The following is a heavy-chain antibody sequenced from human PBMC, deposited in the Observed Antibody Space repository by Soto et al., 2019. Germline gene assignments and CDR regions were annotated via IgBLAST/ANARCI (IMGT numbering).Heavy chain of an antibody. CDR2: ISAYNGNT. V-gene: IGHV1-18*01. Sequence: GASVKVSCKASGYTFTSYGISWVRQAPGQGLEWMGWISAYNGNTNYAQKLQGRVTMTTDTSTSTAYMELRSLRSDDTAVYYCARESYYYDSSGSPKSDYWGQGTLVTVSS. J-gene: IGHJ4*02. CDR1: GYTFTSYG. D-gene: IGHD3-22*01. CDR3: ARESYYYDSSGSPKSDY.